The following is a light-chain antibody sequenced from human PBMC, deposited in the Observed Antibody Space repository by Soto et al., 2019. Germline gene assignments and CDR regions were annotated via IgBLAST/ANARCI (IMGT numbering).Light chain of an antibody. CDR3: RQYGSSPET. CDR2: GAS. J-gene: IGKJ1*01. Sequence: EIVMTQSPASLSASPGERITLSCKASQSIANNLAWHQQKPGQAPRLLIYGASSRAAGIPDRFSGSGSGTDFTLTISRLEPEDLAVYYCRQYGSSPETFGQGTKVDIK. V-gene: IGKV3-20*01. CDR1: QSIANN.